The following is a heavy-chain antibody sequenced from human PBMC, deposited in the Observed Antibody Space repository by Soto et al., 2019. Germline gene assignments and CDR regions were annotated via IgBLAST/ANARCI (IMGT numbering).Heavy chain of an antibody. CDR1: GYSFTSYW. CDR2: IYPGDSDT. V-gene: IGHV5-51*01. J-gene: IGHJ6*02. CDR3: ARARGAAAGYYYYYGMDV. D-gene: IGHD6-13*01. Sequence: GESLKISCKGSGYSFTSYWIGWVRQMPGKGLEWMGIIYPGDSDTRYSPSFQGQVTISADKSISTAYLKWSSLKASDTAMYYSARARGAAAGYYYYYGMDVWGQGTTVTVSS.